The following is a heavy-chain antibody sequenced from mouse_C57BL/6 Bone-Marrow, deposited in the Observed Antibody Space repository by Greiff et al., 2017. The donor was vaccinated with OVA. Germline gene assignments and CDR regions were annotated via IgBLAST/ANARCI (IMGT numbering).Heavy chain of an antibody. V-gene: IGHV1-53*01. J-gene: IGHJ2*01. D-gene: IGHD1-1*01. CDR2: INPSNGGT. CDR1: GYTFTSYW. Sequence: QVQLQQSGTELVKPGASVKLSCKASGYTFTSYWMHWVKQRPGQGLEWIGNINPSNGGTNYNEKFKSKATLTVDKSSSTAYMQLSSLTSEDSAVDYGARWYYGSRYYFDYWGQGTTLTVSS. CDR3: ARWYYGSRYYFDY.